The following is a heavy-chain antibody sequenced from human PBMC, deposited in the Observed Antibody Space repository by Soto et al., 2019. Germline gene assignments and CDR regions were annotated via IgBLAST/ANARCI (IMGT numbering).Heavy chain of an antibody. CDR3: ARDVADRGYFEV. CDR1: GFIFSGFW. CDR2: TKHDGSDK. Sequence: GGSLRLSCAASGFIFSGFWMSWVRQAPGKGLEWVADTKHDGSDKYYADSVKGRFTISRDNAKNSLYQQMISLRAEDTAVYYFARDVADRGYFEVWGQGTLVTVSS. D-gene: IGHD3-22*01. J-gene: IGHJ1*01. V-gene: IGHV3-7*03.